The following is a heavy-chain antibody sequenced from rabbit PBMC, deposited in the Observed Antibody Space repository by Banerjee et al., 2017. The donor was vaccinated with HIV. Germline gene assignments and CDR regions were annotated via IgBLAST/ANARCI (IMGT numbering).Heavy chain of an antibody. J-gene: IGHJ2*01. V-gene: IGHV1S40*01. CDR3: ASGRRGGPGNGYAQDAFDP. Sequence: QSLEESGGDLVKPGASLTLTCTASGFSFSSTYWVSWVRQAPGKGLEWIGTIVAGSIDSTYYATWAKGRFTISKTSSTTVTLQMTSLTAADTAAYFCASGRRGGPGNGYAQDAFDPWGQGTLVTVS. CDR2: IVAGSIDST. D-gene: IGHD6-1*01. CDR1: GFSFSSTYW.